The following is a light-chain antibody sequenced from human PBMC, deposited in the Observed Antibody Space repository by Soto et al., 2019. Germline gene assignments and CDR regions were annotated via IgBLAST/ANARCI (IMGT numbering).Light chain of an antibody. CDR3: QQLNSYPHT. J-gene: IGKJ4*01. V-gene: IGKV1-9*01. Sequence: DIQLTQSPSFLSASVGDRVIITCRASQGINSYLAWYQQKPGKVPTLLIYAASTLQSGVPSRFSGSGSGTEFTLTSSSLQPEDFAAYYCQQLNSYPHTFGGGTKVEIK. CDR1: QGINSY. CDR2: AAS.